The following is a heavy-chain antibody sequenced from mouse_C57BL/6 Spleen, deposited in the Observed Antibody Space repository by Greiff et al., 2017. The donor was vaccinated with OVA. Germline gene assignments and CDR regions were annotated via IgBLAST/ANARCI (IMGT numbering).Heavy chain of an antibody. V-gene: IGHV1-80*01. Sequence: VHLVESGAELVKPGASVKISCKASGYAFSSYWMNWVKQRPGKGLEWIGQIYPGDGDTNYNGKFKGQATLTADKSSSTAYMQLSSLTSEDSEVYVCARSGITKVVAGDDWGKGTTLTVSS. D-gene: IGHD1-1*01. J-gene: IGHJ2*01. CDR3: ARSGITKVVAGDD. CDR1: GYAFSSYW. CDR2: IYPGDGDT.